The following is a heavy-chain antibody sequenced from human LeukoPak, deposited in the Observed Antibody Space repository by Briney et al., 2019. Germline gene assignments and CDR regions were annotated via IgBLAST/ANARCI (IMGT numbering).Heavy chain of an antibody. CDR3: ARHLTFFDY. CDR2: IKQDGSET. D-gene: IGHD4/OR15-4a*01. Sequence: GGSLRLSCVVSGLTFSDYWMSWVRQAPGKGREWVGNIKQDGSETYYGDSVTGRFTISRDNAKKSLYLQMNNLRAEDTAVYYCARHLTFFDYWGQGALGSVSS. CDR1: GLTFSDYW. J-gene: IGHJ4*02. V-gene: IGHV3-7*01.